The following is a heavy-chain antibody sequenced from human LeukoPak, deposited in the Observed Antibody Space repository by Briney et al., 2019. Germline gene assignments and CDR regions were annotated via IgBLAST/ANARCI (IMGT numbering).Heavy chain of an antibody. J-gene: IGHJ4*02. V-gene: IGHV3-30-3*01. D-gene: IGHD2-15*01. CDR1: GFTFSSYA. CDR3: AKDHPLGYSSFDY. Sequence: GGSLRLSCAASGFTFSSYAMHWVRQAPGKGLEWVAVISYDGSNKYYADSVKGRFTISRDNSKNTLYLQMNSLRAEDTAVYYCAKDHPLGYSSFDYWGQGTLVTVSS. CDR2: ISYDGSNK.